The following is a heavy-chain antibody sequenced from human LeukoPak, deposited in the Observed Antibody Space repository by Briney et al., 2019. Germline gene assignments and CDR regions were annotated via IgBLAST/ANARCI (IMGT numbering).Heavy chain of an antibody. D-gene: IGHD3-3*01. J-gene: IGHJ3*02. Sequence: GGSLRLSCAASGFTFSSYWMSWIRQAPGKGLEWVSYISSSGSTICYADSVKGRFTISRDNAKNSLYLQMNSLRAEDTAVYYCARPETYYDFWSGYYTTDAFDIWGQGAMVTVSS. CDR2: ISSSGSTI. CDR1: GFTFSSYW. CDR3: ARPETYYDFWSGYYTTDAFDI. V-gene: IGHV3-11*01.